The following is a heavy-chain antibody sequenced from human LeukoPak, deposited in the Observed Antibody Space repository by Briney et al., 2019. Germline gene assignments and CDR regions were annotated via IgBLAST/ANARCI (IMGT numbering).Heavy chain of an antibody. V-gene: IGHV4-59*01. CDR2: IYYDGST. CDR3: ARCSSGGSCYVVE. Sequence: SETLSLTCTVSGGSISTYYWRWIRQPPGKGLEWIGYIYYDGSTIYNPSLKSRVTISVDTSKNQFSLKLSSVTAADTAVYYCARCSSGGSCYVVEWGQGALVTVSS. J-gene: IGHJ4*02. CDR1: GGSISTYY. D-gene: IGHD2-15*01.